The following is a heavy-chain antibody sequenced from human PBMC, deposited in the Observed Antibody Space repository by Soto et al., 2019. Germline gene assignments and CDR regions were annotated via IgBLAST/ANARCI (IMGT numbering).Heavy chain of an antibody. J-gene: IGHJ6*02. V-gene: IGHV1-69*18. CDR1: GATFSHYV. CDR2: LAPISGSP. D-gene: IGHD1-26*01. Sequence: VQMVQSGAEVKEPGSSVKVSCTHSGATFSHYVMSWVRQAPGQGLEWLGSLAPISGSPNYAERFEGRLTISADEGKSTMYMELSSLKYDDTAVYYCARIGVGRRRWGQGTTVTVS. CDR3: ARIGVGRRR.